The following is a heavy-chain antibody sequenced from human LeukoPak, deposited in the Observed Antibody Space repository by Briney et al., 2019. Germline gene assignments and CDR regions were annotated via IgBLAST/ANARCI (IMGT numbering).Heavy chain of an antibody. CDR3: TTDWDSIGS. CDR1: GFTFSGSN. V-gene: IGHV3-73*01. Sequence: GGSLRLSCAASGFTFSGSNIHWVRQASGKGLEWVGRIRSEPRNYATTYAATVHCRFTSSRDNSKKTAYLKMNRLKTEDTALYYCTTDWDSIGSWGQGTMVTVSS. J-gene: IGHJ3*01. CDR2: IRSEPRNYAT. D-gene: IGHD3-9*01.